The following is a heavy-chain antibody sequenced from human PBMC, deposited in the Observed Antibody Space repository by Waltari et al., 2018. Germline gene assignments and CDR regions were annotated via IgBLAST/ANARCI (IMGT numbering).Heavy chain of an antibody. CDR2: INPNSGGT. V-gene: IGHV1-2*06. CDR3: ASNPGYCSGGSCYKLDY. J-gene: IGHJ4*02. D-gene: IGHD2-15*01. CDR1: GYTFTGYY. Sequence: QVQLVQSGAEVKKPGASVKVSCKASGYTFTGYYMHWVRQAPGQGLEWMGRINPNSGGTNDAQKFQGRVTMTRDTSISTAYMELSRLRSDDTAVYYCASNPGYCSGGSCYKLDYWGQGTLVTVSS.